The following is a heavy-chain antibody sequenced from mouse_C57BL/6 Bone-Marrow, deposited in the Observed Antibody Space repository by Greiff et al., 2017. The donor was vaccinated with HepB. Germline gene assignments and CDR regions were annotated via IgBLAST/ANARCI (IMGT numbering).Heavy chain of an antibody. CDR1: GYTFTSYW. Sequence: QVQLQQPGAELVKPGASVKMSCKASGYTFTSYWITWVKQRPGQGLEWIGDIYPGSGSTNYNEKFKSKATLTVDTSSSTAYMQLSSLTSEDSAVYYCANFYYDYDGWLAYWGQGTLVTVSA. J-gene: IGHJ3*01. D-gene: IGHD2-4*01. CDR3: ANFYYDYDGWLAY. V-gene: IGHV1-55*01. CDR2: IYPGSGST.